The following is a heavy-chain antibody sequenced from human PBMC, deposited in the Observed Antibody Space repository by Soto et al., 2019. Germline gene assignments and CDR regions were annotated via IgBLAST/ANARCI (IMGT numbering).Heavy chain of an antibody. Sequence: SVKVSCKASGGTFSSYTISWVRQAPGQGLEWMGRIIPILGIANYAQKFQGRVTITADKSTSTAYMELSSLRSEDTAVFYCARDLECSSTSCNWFDPWGQGTLVTVSS. D-gene: IGHD2-2*01. CDR3: ARDLECSSTSCNWFDP. V-gene: IGHV1-69*04. J-gene: IGHJ5*02. CDR1: GGTFSSYT. CDR2: IIPILGIA.